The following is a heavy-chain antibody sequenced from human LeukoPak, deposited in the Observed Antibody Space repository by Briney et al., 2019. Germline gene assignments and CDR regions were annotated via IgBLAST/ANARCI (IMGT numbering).Heavy chain of an antibody. J-gene: IGHJ4*02. CDR2: IDPSGTT. CDR1: GGSISTYF. D-gene: IGHD6-19*01. Sequence: SETLSLTCGVSGGSISTYFWSWIRQPPGKGLEWIGYIDPSGTTNYNPSLKTRVTISVDTSKNQFSLKLSSVTAADTAVYYCARANSGSNFVFDYWGQGTLVTVSS. CDR3: ARANSGSNFVFDY. V-gene: IGHV4-4*08.